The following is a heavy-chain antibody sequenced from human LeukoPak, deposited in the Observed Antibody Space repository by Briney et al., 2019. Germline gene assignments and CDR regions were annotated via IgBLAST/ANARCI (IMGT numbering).Heavy chain of an antibody. CDR3: ARVGSSWNFDS. J-gene: IGHJ4*02. D-gene: IGHD6-13*01. Sequence: GESLKISCKDSGYSFTNYWIGWVRQMPGKGLEWMGIIYPGDSDTRYSPSFQGQVTISADKSISTAYLQWSSLKASDTAMFYCARVGSSWNFDSWGQGTLVTVSS. CDR1: GYSFTNYW. V-gene: IGHV5-51*01. CDR2: IYPGDSDT.